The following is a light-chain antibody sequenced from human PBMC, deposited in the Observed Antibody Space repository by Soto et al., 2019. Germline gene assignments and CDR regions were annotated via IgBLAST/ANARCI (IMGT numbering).Light chain of an antibody. Sequence: QSALTQPASVSGSPGQSITISCTGTSSDVGGYNYVSWYQQHPGKASKLMIYEVSNRPSGVSNRFSGSKSGHTASLTISGLQAEDEADYYCSSYTSSSTVVFGGGTKLTVL. CDR3: SSYTSSSTVV. CDR2: EVS. CDR1: SSDVGGYNY. J-gene: IGLJ2*01. V-gene: IGLV2-14*01.